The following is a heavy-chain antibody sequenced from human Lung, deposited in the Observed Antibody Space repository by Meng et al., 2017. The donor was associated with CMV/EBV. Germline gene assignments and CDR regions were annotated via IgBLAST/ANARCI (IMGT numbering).Heavy chain of an antibody. D-gene: IGHD6-13*01. CDR1: GYTFTSYG. CDR3: ARGSSSYFDY. Sequence: SVKVSCKASGYTFTSYGISWVRQAPGQGLEWMGWISAYNGNTNYAQKLQGRVTITRNTSISTAYMELSSLRSEDTAVYYCARGSSSYFDYWGQGTLVTVSS. V-gene: IGHV1-18*01. J-gene: IGHJ4*02. CDR2: ISAYNGNT.